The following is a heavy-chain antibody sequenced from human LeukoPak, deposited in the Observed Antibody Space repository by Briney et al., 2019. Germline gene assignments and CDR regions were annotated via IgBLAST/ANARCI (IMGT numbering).Heavy chain of an antibody. CDR1: GFTSSDYS. CDR2: MSYDGSSQ. CDR3: ARVVGAPLYYFDS. D-gene: IGHD1-26*01. Sequence: GGSLRLSCAASGFTSSDYSMHWVRQAPGKGLEWVAVMSYDGSSQHYADSVKGRFTISRDNSKNTLFLQMNSLRAEGTALYYCARVVGAPLYYFDSWGQGTLVTVSS. J-gene: IGHJ4*02. V-gene: IGHV3-30-3*01.